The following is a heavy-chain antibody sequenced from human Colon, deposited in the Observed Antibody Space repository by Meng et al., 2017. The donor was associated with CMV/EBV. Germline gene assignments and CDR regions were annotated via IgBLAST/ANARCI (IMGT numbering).Heavy chain of an antibody. CDR1: GFSFSESG. D-gene: IGHD3-3*01. CDR2: IDTTNH. Sequence: VAVGGSGVGVVQPGGSLRLSFGASGFSFSESGIHWLRQAPGKGLEWVSFIDTTNHYYADSVKGRFTISRDDSKRMVYFQMNNLKTEDTAMYFCSNGLLGVQGHWGQGTLVTVSS. CDR3: SNGLLGVQGH. V-gene: IGHV3-30*02. J-gene: IGHJ4*02.